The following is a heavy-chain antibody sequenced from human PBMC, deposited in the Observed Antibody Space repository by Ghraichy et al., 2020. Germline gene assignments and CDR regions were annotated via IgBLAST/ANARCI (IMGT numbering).Heavy chain of an antibody. CDR3: ARANGVCYLRGCYYYYMDV. D-gene: IGHD2-8*01. Sequence: SVKVSCKASGGTFSSYAISWVRQAPGQGLEWMGGIIPIFGTANYAQKFQGRVTITADESTSTAYMELSSLRSEDTAVYYCARANGVCYLRGCYYYYMDVWGKGTTVTVSS. CDR2: IIPIFGTA. CDR1: GGTFSSYA. J-gene: IGHJ6*03. V-gene: IGHV1-69*13.